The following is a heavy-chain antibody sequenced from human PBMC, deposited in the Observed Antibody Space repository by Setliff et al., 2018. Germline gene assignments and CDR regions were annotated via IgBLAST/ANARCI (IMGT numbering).Heavy chain of an antibody. CDR1: GFSLSTSGVG. CDR2: IDWDDDK. V-gene: IGHV2-70*11. J-gene: IGHJ4*02. D-gene: IGHD2-15*01. Sequence: SGPTLVNPTQTLTLTCTFSGFSLSTSGVGVGWIRQPPGKALEWLARIDWDDDKYYSTSLKTRLTISKDTSKDQVVLTMTNMDPVDTATYYCARIYCSGGSCYLDYWGQGTLVTVSS. CDR3: ARIYCSGGSCYLDY.